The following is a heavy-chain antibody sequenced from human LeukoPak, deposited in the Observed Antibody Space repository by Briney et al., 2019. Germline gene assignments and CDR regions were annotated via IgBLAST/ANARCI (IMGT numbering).Heavy chain of an antibody. CDR3: ARDWEYRDCRTTSCYSGQNWFDP. V-gene: IGHV4-38-2*02. CDR2: IYHSGST. Sequence: SETLSLTCTVSGYSISSGYYWGWIRQPPGKGLEWIGSIYHSGSTYYNPSLKSRVTISVDTSKNQFSLKLSSVTAADTAVYYCARDWEYRDCRTTSCYSGQNWFDPWGQGTLVTVSS. D-gene: IGHD2-2*02. J-gene: IGHJ5*02. CDR1: GYSISSGYY.